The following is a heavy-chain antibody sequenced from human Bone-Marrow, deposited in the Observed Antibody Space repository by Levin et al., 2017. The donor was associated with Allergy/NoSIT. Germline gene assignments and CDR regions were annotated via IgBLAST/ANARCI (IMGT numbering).Heavy chain of an antibody. D-gene: IGHD2-15*01. J-gene: IGHJ4*02. V-gene: IGHV3-23*01. Sequence: GGSLRLSCAASGFTFSSYAMNWVRQAPGKGLEWVSAVSENGVTTYYADSVNGRFTISRDNSKNTLYLQMSSLRAEDTAAYYCAKVAGYCAGGSCFYYYDYWGQGTLVTVSS. CDR1: GFTFSSYA. CDR2: VSENGVTT. CDR3: AKVAGYCAGGSCFYYYDY.